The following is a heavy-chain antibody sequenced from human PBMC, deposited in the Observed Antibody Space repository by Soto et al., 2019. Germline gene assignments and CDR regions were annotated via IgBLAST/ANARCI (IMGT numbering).Heavy chain of an antibody. J-gene: IGHJ6*02. D-gene: IGHD3-10*01. CDR1: GFTVSSKY. CDR3: ARDMVRGMDV. CDR2: IYSGGST. V-gene: IGHV3-66*01. Sequence: EVQLVESGGGLVQPGGSLRLSCAASGFTVSSKYMSWVRQGRGKGLEWVSVIYSGGSTYYADSVKGRFTISRDNSKNTLYLQMNSLRAEDTAVYYCARDMVRGMDVWGQGTTVTVSS.